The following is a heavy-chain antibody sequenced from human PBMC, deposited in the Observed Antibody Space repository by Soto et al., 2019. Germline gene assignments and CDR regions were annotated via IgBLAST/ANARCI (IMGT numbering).Heavy chain of an antibody. CDR3: ARSGRMVRGVIPLNYFDY. D-gene: IGHD3-10*01. CDR2: ISSRSDI. Sequence: PGGSLRLSCVGSGFTFSTYSINWVRQAPGKGLEWVSSISSRSDIYYADSVKGRFTISRDNAKNSLYLQMNSLRAEDTAVYYCARSGRMVRGVIPLNYFDYWGQGTLVTVSS. J-gene: IGHJ4*02. CDR1: GFTFSTYS. V-gene: IGHV3-21*01.